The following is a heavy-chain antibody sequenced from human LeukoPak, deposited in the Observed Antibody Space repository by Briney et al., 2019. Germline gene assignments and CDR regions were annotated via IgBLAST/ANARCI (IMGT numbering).Heavy chain of an antibody. CDR2: ISSSGSTI. CDR3: VRYYYDSSGYLADY. Sequence: GGSLRLSCAASGFTFSDYYMSWIRQAPGKGLEWVSYISSSGSTIYYADSVKGRFTISRDNAKNSLYLQMNSLRAEDTAVYYCVRYYYDSSGYLADYWGQGTLVTVSS. D-gene: IGHD3-22*01. CDR1: GFTFSDYY. V-gene: IGHV3-11*01. J-gene: IGHJ4*02.